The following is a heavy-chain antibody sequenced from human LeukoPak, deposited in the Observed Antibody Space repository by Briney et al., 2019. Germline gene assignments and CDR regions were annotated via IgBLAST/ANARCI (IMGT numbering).Heavy chain of an antibody. Sequence: ASVKVSCKASGYTFTYYAMHWVRQAPGQGLQWMGWITPGGGTNYPQKFQGRVAITWDTSITTAYMELTRLRSDDTAVYYCAAGRGYCGGGSCYGDDAFDSWGQGTMVTVSS. D-gene: IGHD2-15*01. CDR1: GYTFTYYA. J-gene: IGHJ3*02. CDR2: ITPGGGT. V-gene: IGHV1-2*02. CDR3: AAGRGYCGGGSCYGDDAFDS.